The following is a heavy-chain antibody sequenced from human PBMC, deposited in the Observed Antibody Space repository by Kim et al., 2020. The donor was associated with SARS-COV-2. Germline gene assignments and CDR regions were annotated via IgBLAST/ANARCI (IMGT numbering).Heavy chain of an antibody. Sequence: SVKVSCKASGGTFSSYAISWVRQAPGQGLEWMGRIIPILGIANYAQKFQGRVTITADKSTSTAYMELSSLRSEDTAVYYCARDVVVVITMEHWYFDLWGRGTLVTVSS. CDR1: GGTFSSYA. CDR3: ARDVVVVITMEHWYFDL. D-gene: IGHD3-22*01. CDR2: IIPILGIA. V-gene: IGHV1-69*04. J-gene: IGHJ2*01.